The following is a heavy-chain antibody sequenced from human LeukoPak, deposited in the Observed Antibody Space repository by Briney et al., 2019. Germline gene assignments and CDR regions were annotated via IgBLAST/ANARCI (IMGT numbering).Heavy chain of an antibody. Sequence: GGSLRLSCAAYGFTFSSHAVSWVRQAPGKGLEWVSAISGSGGDTYYADSVKGRFTISRDNSKNMVYLQMNSLSTEDTAVYYCAKTTAGYSSGRYPGWPVDYWGQGTLVTVSS. D-gene: IGHD6-19*01. V-gene: IGHV3-23*01. CDR1: GFTFSSHA. CDR3: AKTTAGYSSGRYPGWPVDY. J-gene: IGHJ4*02. CDR2: ISGSGGDT.